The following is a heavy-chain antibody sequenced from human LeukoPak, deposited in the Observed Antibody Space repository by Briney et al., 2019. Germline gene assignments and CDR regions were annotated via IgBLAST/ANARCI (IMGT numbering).Heavy chain of an antibody. V-gene: IGHV4-34*01. CDR3: ARGYGSGFAY. Sequence: PSETLSLTCAVYGGSFSGYYWSWIRQSPGKGLEWIGEINQSGSTNHNPSLKSRVTISVDTSKNQFSLKVSSVTAVDTAVYYCARGYGSGFAYWGQGTLVTVSS. J-gene: IGHJ4*02. CDR2: INQSGST. CDR1: GGSFSGYY. D-gene: IGHD3-10*01.